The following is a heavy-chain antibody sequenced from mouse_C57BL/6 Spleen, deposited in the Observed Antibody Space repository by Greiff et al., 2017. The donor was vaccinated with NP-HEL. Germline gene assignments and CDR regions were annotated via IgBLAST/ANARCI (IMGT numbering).Heavy chain of an antibody. J-gene: IGHJ4*01. V-gene: IGHV1-82*01. CDR1: GYAFSSSW. CDR3: ARSGAAYSNYDYYAMDY. D-gene: IGHD2-5*01. CDR2: IYPGDGDT. Sequence: QVQLQQSGPELVKPGASVKISCKASGYAFSSSWMNWVKQRPGKGLEWIGRIYPGDGDTNYNGKFKGKATLTADKSSSTAYMQLSSLTSEDSAVYFCARSGAAYSNYDYYAMDYWGQGTSVTVSS.